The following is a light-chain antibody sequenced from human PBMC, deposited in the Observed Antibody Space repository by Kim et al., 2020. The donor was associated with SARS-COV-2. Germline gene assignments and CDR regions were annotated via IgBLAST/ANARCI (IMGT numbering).Light chain of an antibody. Sequence: APGKTARITCGGNNIGSKSVHGYQQKPGPAPVLVIYYDSDRPSGIPERFSGSNSGNTATLTISRVEAGDEADYYCQVWDSSSDHRVFGGGTKLTVL. CDR1: NIGSKS. CDR3: QVWDSSSDHRV. V-gene: IGLV3-21*04. CDR2: YDS. J-gene: IGLJ3*02.